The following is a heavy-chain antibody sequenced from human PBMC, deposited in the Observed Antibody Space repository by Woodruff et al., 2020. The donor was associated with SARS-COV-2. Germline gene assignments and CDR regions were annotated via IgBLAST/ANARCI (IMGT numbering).Heavy chain of an antibody. V-gene: IGHV3-23*01. D-gene: IGHD4-17*01. Sequence: GLEWVASIHGGGGYTYYSDSVKGRFTISRDNSKNTVYLQINSLRAADTALYYCAKDQGNDYGDQLHYWGQGTLVTVSS. CDR3: AKDQGNDYGDQLHY. CDR2: IHGGGGYT. J-gene: IGHJ4*02.